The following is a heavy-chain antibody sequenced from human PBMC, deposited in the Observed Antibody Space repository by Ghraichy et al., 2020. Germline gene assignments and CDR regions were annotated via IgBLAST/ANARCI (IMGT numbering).Heavy chain of an antibody. D-gene: IGHD6-6*01. CDR2: IKQDGSEK. J-gene: IGHJ4*02. V-gene: IGHV3-7*01. CDR1: GFTFGSYW. CDR3: VRGARTGDY. Sequence: GGSLRLSCAASGFTFGSYWMSWVRQAPGKGLEWVANIKQDGSEKYYVDSVKGRFTISRDNAWNSLYLQMNTLGAEDTAVYYCVRGARTGDYWGQGTLVTVSS.